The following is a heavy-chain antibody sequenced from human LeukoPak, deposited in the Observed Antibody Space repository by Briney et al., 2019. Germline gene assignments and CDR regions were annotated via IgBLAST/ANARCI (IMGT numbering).Heavy chain of an antibody. V-gene: IGHV3-30*18. CDR3: AKDVQRGSSPTDY. J-gene: IGHJ4*02. CDR1: GFTFNNYG. CDR2: ISYDGSHK. Sequence: GGSLRLSCVASGFTFNNYGIHWVRQAPGKGLEWVAVISYDGSHKYYADSVKGRFTISRDNSKNSLYLQMNSLRAEDTAVYYCAKDVQRGSSPTDYWGQETLVTVSS. D-gene: IGHD1-26*01.